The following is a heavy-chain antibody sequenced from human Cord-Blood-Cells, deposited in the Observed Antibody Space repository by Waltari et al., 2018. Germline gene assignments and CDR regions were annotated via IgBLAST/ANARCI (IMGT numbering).Heavy chain of an antibody. V-gene: IGHV4-59*08. D-gene: IGHD6-19*01. CDR2: IYYSGST. J-gene: IGHJ4*02. CDR1: GGSISSYY. Sequence: QVQLQESGPGLVKPSETLSLTCTVSGGSISSYYWSWIRRPPGKGLEWIGYIYYSGSTHYTPSLKSRVTISGDTSKNQFSLKLSAVTAADTAVYYCARLGEYSSGWYVVYWGQGTLVTVSS. CDR3: ARLGEYSSGWYVVY.